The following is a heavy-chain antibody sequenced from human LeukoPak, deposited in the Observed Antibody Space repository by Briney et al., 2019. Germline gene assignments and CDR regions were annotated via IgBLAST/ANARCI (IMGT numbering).Heavy chain of an antibody. D-gene: IGHD2-2*01. CDR1: GFMFGTYG. V-gene: IGHV3-30*18. J-gene: IGHJ6*02. CDR3: AKTTFGCSSTRCYGYYGMDV. CDR2: ISYDGINK. Sequence: PGGSLRLSCAASGFMFGTYGIHWVRQAPGKGLEWVAVISYDGINKFYADFVEGRFTISRDNSKNTLYLQMNSLRPEDTAVYYCAKTTFGCSSTRCYGYYGMDVWGQGTTVTVSS.